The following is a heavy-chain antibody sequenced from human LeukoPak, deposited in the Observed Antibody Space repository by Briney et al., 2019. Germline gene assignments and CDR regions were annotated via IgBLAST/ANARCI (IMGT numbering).Heavy chain of an antibody. CDR2: ISYDGSNK. CDR1: GFTFSSYA. Sequence: QPGRSLRLSCAASGFTFSSYAMHWVRQAPGKGLEWVAVISYDGSNKCYADSVKGRFTISRDNSKNTLYLQMNSLRAEDTAVYYCAREARYFDWLTSIPSHFDYWGQGTLVTVSS. CDR3: AREARYFDWLTSIPSHFDY. J-gene: IGHJ4*02. V-gene: IGHV3-30*04. D-gene: IGHD3-9*01.